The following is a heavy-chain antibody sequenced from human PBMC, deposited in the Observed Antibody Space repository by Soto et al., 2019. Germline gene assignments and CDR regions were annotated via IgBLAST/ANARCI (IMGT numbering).Heavy chain of an antibody. Sequence: QVQLVESGGGLVRPGGSLRLSCAASGFTFSTFYINWVRQAPGKGLEWVSFLSSESTFISYADSVKGRFTISRDNSKKSLFLQMDSLRVEDTDVYYCARVRSGTYNAFDLWGQGTVVTVSS. CDR3: ARVRSGTYNAFDL. CDR2: LSSESTFI. D-gene: IGHD1-26*01. CDR1: GFTFSTFY. J-gene: IGHJ3*01. V-gene: IGHV3-11*06.